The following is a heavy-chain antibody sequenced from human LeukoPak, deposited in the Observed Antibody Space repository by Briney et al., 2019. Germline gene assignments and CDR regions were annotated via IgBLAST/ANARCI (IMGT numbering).Heavy chain of an antibody. CDR3: ARDAVSSYHHYNKGNNWFDP. V-gene: IGHV1-46*01. D-gene: IGHD6-6*01. J-gene: IGHJ5*02. CDR2: INPSGGST. Sequence: GASVKVSCKASGYTFTSYYMHWVRQAPGQGLEWMGIINPSGGSTSYAQKFQGRVTMTTDTSTSTAYMELRSLRSDDTAVYYCARDAVSSYHHYNKGNNWFDPWGQGTLVTVSS. CDR1: GYTFTSYY.